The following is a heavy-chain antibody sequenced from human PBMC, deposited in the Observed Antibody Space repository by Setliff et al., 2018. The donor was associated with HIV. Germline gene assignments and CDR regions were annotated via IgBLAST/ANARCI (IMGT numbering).Heavy chain of an antibody. J-gene: IGHJ4*02. CDR2: IYSDGST. V-gene: IGHV3-66*02. CDR1: GFTFSSSY. Sequence: GGSLRLSCVASGFTFSSSYMAWVRQAPGKGLEWVSTIYSDGSTYHRDSVKGRFTLSRDNSKNTVYLQVGSLRPDDTAMYYCARSRPYNSALDYWGQGTLVTVSS. CDR3: ARSRPYNSALDY. D-gene: IGHD6-25*01.